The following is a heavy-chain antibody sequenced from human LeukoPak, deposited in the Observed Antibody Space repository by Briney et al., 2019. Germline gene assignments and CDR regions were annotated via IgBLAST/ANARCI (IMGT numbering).Heavy chain of an antibody. CDR2: IYYSGNT. D-gene: IGHD2-2*01. Sequence: PSETLSLTCAVSGVSISSSNSYWGWIRQPPGKGLEWIGSIYYSGNTYYNTSLKSRVTISVDTSKNQFPLKLNSVSAADTAVYYCARLTVPLRFDPWGQGTLVTVSS. J-gene: IGHJ5*02. CDR3: ARLTVPLRFDP. CDR1: GVSISSSNSY. V-gene: IGHV4-39*06.